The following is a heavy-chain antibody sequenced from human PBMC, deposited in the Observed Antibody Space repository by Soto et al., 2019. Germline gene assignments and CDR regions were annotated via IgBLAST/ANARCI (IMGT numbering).Heavy chain of an antibody. Sequence: GGSLRLSCAASGFTFSSYGMHWVRQAPGKGLEWVAVIWYDGSNKYYADSVKGRFTISRGNSKNTLYLQMNSLRAEDTAVYYCARDSERFLEGDYYGMDVWGQGTTVTVSS. D-gene: IGHD3-3*01. CDR3: ARDSERFLEGDYYGMDV. J-gene: IGHJ6*02. CDR2: IWYDGSNK. V-gene: IGHV3-33*01. CDR1: GFTFSSYG.